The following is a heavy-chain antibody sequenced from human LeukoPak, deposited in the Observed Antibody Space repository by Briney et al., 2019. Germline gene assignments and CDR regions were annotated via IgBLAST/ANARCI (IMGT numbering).Heavy chain of an antibody. V-gene: IGHV4-31*03. D-gene: IGHD4-11*01. CDR3: ARYRESNYVPNFGY. J-gene: IGHJ4*02. CDR1: GGSISSGGYY. Sequence: SQTLSLTCTVSGGSISSGGYYWSWIRQHPGKGLEWIGYIYYSGSTYYNPSLKSRVTISVDTSKNQFSLKLSSVTAADTAVYYCARYRESNYVPNFGYWGQGTLVTVSS. CDR2: IYYSGST.